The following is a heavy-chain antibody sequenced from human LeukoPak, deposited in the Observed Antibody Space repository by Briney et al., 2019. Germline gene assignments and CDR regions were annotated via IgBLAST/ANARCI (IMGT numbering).Heavy chain of an antibody. CDR1: GFTFSSYS. CDR3: ARESYYYDSSGYYYAFDY. D-gene: IGHD3-22*01. Sequence: GGSLRPSCAPSGFTFSSYSMNWVRQAPGKGLKWVSSISSSSSYIYYADSVKGRFTISRDNAKNSLYLQMNSLRAEDTAVYYCARESYYYDSSGYYYAFDYWGQGTLVTVS. J-gene: IGHJ4*02. V-gene: IGHV3-21*01. CDR2: ISSSSSYI.